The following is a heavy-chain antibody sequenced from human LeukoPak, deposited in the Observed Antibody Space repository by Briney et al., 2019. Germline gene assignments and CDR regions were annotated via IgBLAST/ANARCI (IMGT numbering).Heavy chain of an antibody. CDR2: IYYSGRT. D-gene: IGHD3-22*01. J-gene: IGHJ1*01. Sequence: SETLSLTCSVSGDSVSRSDSYWDWIRQPPGKGLQWIGTIYYSGRTYYSPSLKSRVAMSVDTSNNQFSLNLRSVTAADTAVYYCARRRYYDGSGYLEWGQGTLLSVSS. V-gene: IGHV4-39*01. CDR1: GDSVSRSDSY. CDR3: ARRRYYDGSGYLE.